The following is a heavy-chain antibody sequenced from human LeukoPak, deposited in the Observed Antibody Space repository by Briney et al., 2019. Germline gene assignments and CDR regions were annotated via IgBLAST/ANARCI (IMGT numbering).Heavy chain of an antibody. CDR3: TRERSWLRPTAPDY. CDR2: IKSKTGGGTT. Sequence: GGSLRLSCAASGFTFTKAWMSWVRQAPGKGLEWVGRIKSKTGGGTTDYAAPVKDRFTISRDDSKKMLYLQMNSLKTEDTAVYYCTRERSWLRPTAPDYWGQGTLVTVSS. J-gene: IGHJ4*02. D-gene: IGHD3-9*01. V-gene: IGHV3-15*01. CDR1: GFTFTKAW.